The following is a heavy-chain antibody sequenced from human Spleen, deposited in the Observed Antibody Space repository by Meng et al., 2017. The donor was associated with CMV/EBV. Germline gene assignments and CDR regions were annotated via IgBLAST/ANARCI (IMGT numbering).Heavy chain of an antibody. Sequence: GESLKISCAASGFTFSESAMHWVRQASGKGLEWVGRIRSKADSYATVYAASVRGRFTISRDDSKNTAYLQMNSLRAEDTAVYYCAKDYVAPSNAFDIWGQGTTVTVSS. V-gene: IGHV3-73*01. J-gene: IGHJ3*02. D-gene: IGHD3-16*01. CDR1: GFTFSESA. CDR3: AKDYVAPSNAFDI. CDR2: IRSKADSYAT.